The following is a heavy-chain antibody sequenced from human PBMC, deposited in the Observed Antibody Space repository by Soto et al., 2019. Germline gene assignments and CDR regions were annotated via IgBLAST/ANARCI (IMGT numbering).Heavy chain of an antibody. J-gene: IGHJ4*02. V-gene: IGHV5-51*01. CDR1: GYIFTSYW. CDR2: IYPGDSDT. D-gene: IGHD3-3*01. CDR3: ARLRRAIFGVAEIDY. Sequence: PGESLKISCNGSGYIFTSYWIGWVRQMPGKGLEWMGIIYPGDSDTRYSPSFQGQVTISADKSISTAYLQWSSLKASDTAMYYCARLRRAIFGVAEIDYWGQGTLVTVSS.